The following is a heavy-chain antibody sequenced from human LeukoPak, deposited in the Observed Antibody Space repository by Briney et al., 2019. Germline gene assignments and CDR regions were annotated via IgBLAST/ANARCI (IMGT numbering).Heavy chain of an antibody. J-gene: IGHJ4*02. Sequence: SETLSLTCAVSGGSISSGGYSWSWIRQPPGKGLEWIGYIHHSGSTYYNPSLKSRVTISVDRSKNQFSLKLSSVTAADTAVYYCARVAYGDFWYFDYWGQGTLVTVSS. CDR3: ARVAYGDFWYFDY. D-gene: IGHD4-17*01. CDR1: GGSISSGGYS. V-gene: IGHV4-30-2*01. CDR2: IHHSGST.